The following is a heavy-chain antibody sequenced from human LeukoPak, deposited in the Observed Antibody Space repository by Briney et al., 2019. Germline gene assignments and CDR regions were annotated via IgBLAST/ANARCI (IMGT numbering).Heavy chain of an antibody. CDR1: GGAISSGDYY. CDR3: ARGPDSSGYYYFDF. Sequence: SQTLSLTCTVSGGAISSGDYYWSWIRQPPGKGLEWIGYIYHSGSTYFNPSLKSRATISVDTSRNQFSLKLSSVTAADTAVYYCARGPDSSGYYYFDFWGQGTLVTASS. CDR2: IYHSGST. D-gene: IGHD3-22*01. J-gene: IGHJ4*02. V-gene: IGHV4-30-4*01.